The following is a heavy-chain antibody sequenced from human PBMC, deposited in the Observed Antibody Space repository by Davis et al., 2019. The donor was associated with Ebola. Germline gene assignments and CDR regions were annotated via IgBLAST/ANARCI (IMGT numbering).Heavy chain of an antibody. Sequence: HSQTLSLTCAISGDSVSGNNGAWNWIRQSPSRGLEWLGRTYYYRSKWYIDYAESVKSRIIINPDTSKNQLSLQVNSVTPEDTAVYYCARGFLRDGFDIWGQGTMITVSS. CDR3: ARGFLRDGFDI. D-gene: IGHD3-3*01. V-gene: IGHV6-1*01. J-gene: IGHJ3*02. CDR2: TYYYRSKWYI. CDR1: GDSVSGNNGA.